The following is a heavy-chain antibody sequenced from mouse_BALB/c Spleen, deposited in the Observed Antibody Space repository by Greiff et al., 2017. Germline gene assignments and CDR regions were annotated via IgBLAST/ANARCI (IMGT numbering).Heavy chain of an antibody. Sequence: EVKLVESGGGLVQPGGSRKLSCAASGFTFSSFGMHWVRQAPEKGLEWVAYISSGSSTIYYADTVKGRFTISRDNPKNTLFLQMTSLRSEDTAMYYCAIGDGIYAMDYWGQGTSVTVSS. CDR2: ISSGSSTI. J-gene: IGHJ4*01. CDR1: GFTFSSFG. CDR3: AIGDGIYAMDY. V-gene: IGHV5-17*02. D-gene: IGHD2-1*01.